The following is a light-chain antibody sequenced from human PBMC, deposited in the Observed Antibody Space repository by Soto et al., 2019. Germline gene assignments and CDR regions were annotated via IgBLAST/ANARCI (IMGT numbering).Light chain of an antibody. Sequence: DIVMTQSPDSLAVSLGERATINCKSSQSVLYSSNNKNYLAWYQQKPGQPPKLLIYWASTRESGVPDRFSGSGSGTDFTLTISGLQSEDFAVYYCQQYVNWPYTFGQGTKLEIK. CDR3: QQYVNWPYT. CDR2: WAS. CDR1: QSVLYSSNNKNY. V-gene: IGKV4-1*01. J-gene: IGKJ2*01.